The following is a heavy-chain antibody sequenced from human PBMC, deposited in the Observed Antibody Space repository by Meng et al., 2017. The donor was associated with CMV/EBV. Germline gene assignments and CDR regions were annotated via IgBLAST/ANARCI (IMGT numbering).Heavy chain of an antibody. Sequence: VHVLAWGTGLFTPSETLCLNRSFYGGSFSCSYWSWIRQPPGKGLEWIGEINHSGSTNYNPSLKSRVTISVDTSKNQFSLKLSSVTAADTAVYYCARPNDSSGYRNAFDIWGQGTMVTVSS. CDR2: INHSGST. D-gene: IGHD3-22*01. CDR3: ARPNDSSGYRNAFDI. J-gene: IGHJ3*02. V-gene: IGHV4-34*02. CDR1: GGSFSCSY.